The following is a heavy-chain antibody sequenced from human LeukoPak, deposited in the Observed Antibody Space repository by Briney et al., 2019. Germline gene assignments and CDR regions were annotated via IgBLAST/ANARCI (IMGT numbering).Heavy chain of an antibody. CDR3: ARTWFGELLFDY. D-gene: IGHD3-10*01. J-gene: IGHJ4*02. CDR1: GYTFTSYY. V-gene: IGHV1-46*01. Sequence: ASVTVSCTASGYTFTSYYMHWVRQAPGQGLEWMGIINPSGGSTSYAQKFQGRVTMTRDTSTSTVYMELSSLRSEDTAVYYCARTWFGELLFDYWGQGTLVTVSS. CDR2: INPSGGST.